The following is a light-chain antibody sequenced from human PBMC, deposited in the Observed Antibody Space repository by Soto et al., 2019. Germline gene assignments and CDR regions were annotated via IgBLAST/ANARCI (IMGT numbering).Light chain of an antibody. V-gene: IGKV1-27*01. CDR1: RDISSS. CDR3: QKYNSAPNT. CDR2: AAS. Sequence: DVPMTQSPSSLSASVGDRVTITCRASRDISSSLAWYQQKPGKVPKLLIYAASTLHAGVQSRFSGSGSGTFFTHTINSLQPEDVATYYCQKYNSAPNTFGRGTRLEIK. J-gene: IGKJ2*01.